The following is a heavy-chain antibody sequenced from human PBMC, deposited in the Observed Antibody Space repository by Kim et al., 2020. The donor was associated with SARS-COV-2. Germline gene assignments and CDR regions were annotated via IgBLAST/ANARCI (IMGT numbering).Heavy chain of an antibody. Sequence: ASVKVSCTASGYTFTSYSITWVRQAPGQGLGWMGWISAYNGNRNYAQKFQGRVSMTTDTFTSTVYMELRSLRSDDTAVYYCARKSGAWFDPWGQGTLVTVSS. CDR3: ARKSGAWFDP. CDR1: GYTFTSYS. V-gene: IGHV1-18*01. D-gene: IGHD3-10*01. CDR2: ISAYNGNR. J-gene: IGHJ5*02.